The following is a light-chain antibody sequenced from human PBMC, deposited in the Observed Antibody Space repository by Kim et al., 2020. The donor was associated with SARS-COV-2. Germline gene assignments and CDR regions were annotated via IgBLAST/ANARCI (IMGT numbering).Light chain of an antibody. CDR3: QAWDSSTKGV. CDR1: KMGEKF. CDR2: QDT. Sequence: VAPGQAAAITGSGDKMGEKFVCWYQQQPGQSPVLVIYQDTKRPSRIPGRFAGSNSGNTATLTISGTQAMDEADYYCQAWDSSTKGVFGGGTQLTVL. J-gene: IGLJ3*02. V-gene: IGLV3-1*01.